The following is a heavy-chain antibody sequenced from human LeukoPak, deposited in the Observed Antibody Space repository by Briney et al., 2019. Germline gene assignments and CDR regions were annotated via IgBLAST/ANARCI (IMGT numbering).Heavy chain of an antibody. D-gene: IGHD6-13*01. Sequence: GGSLRLSCAASGFTFSDYYMSWIRQAPGKGLEWVPYISSSGSTIYYADSVKGRFTISRDNAKNSLYLQMNSLRAEDTAVYYCARAPPGYSSSLSRYYWGQGTLVTVSS. CDR3: ARAPPGYSSSLSRYY. CDR1: GFTFSDYY. J-gene: IGHJ4*02. V-gene: IGHV3-11*01. CDR2: ISSSGSTI.